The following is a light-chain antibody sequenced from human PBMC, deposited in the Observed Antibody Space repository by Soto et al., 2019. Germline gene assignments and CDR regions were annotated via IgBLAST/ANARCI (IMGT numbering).Light chain of an antibody. J-gene: IGKJ5*01. Sequence: EIVMTQSPATLSVSPGERATLSCWASQSVSSNLAWYQQKPGQAPRLLIYDVSTRATGIPTRFSGSGSGTEFTLTISSLQSEDFAVYYCQQYGSSPGGTFGQGTRLEIK. CDR3: QQYGSSPGGT. V-gene: IGKV3D-15*01. CDR2: DVS. CDR1: QSVSSN.